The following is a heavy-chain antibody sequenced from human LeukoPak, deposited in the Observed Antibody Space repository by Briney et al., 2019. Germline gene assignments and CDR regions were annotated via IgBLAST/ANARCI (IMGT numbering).Heavy chain of an antibody. J-gene: IGHJ4*02. V-gene: IGHV3-21*01. D-gene: IGHD6-6*01. CDR1: GFTFSSYS. CDR3: ARRVGYSSSSAAGYFDY. Sequence: PGGSLSLSCAASGFTFSSYSMNWLRQARGKGLEWFSSMKCSSSYISYTHSVKGRLTISRDNTKNSPYLQIHRLRAEDTAVYYGARRVGYSSSSAAGYFDYWGQGTLVTVSS. CDR2: MKCSSSYI.